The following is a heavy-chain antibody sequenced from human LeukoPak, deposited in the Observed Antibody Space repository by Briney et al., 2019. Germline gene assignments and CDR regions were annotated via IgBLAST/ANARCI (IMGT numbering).Heavy chain of an antibody. CDR3: ASQEEEVLSPVGN. J-gene: IGHJ4*02. Sequence: GGSLRVSCAASGFTFSSYAMSWVRPAPGKGLEGVSAISGSGGSTYYADSVKSRFTISRDNSKHTLYMQMNSLRAEDTGVYYCASQEEEVLSPVGNWGQGTLVTVSS. D-gene: IGHD3-10*01. CDR1: GFTFSSYA. CDR2: ISGSGGST. V-gene: IGHV3-23*01.